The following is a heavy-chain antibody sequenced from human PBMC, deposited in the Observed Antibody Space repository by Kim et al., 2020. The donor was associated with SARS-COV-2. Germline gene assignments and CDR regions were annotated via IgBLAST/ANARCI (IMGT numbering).Heavy chain of an antibody. J-gene: IGHJ4*02. CDR2: INADSGGT. Sequence: ASVKVSCKSSGYTFSDYYMHWVRQAPGQGLEWMGRINADSGGTNYAQMFQGRVTLTRDTSNSTVYMALSSLRYDDTAVYFCARGMPERWLQLGDYWGQGTLVTVSS. V-gene: IGHV1-2*02. CDR1: GYTFSDYY. D-gene: IGHD4-4*01. CDR3: ARGMPERWLQLGDY.